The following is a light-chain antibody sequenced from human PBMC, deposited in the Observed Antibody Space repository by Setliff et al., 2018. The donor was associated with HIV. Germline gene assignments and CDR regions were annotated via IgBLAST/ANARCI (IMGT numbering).Light chain of an antibody. V-gene: IGLV2-8*01. CDR1: SGDVGGYNY. CDR3: SSYAGSNIYV. CDR2: EVS. J-gene: IGLJ1*01. Sequence: SVLTQPPSASGSPGQSVTISCTGTSGDVGGYNYVSWYQQHPGKAPKLMIYEVSQRPSGVPDRFSGSKSGDTASLTVSGLQAEDEADYFCSSYAGSNIYVFGTGTKVTVL.